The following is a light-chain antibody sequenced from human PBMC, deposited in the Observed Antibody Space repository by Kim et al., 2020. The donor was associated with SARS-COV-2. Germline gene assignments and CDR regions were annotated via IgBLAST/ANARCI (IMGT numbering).Light chain of an antibody. CDR3: QVWDSSSDHYV. CDR1: NIESKS. J-gene: IGLJ1*01. Sequence: SYELTQPPSVSVAPGKTARITCGGNNIESKSVHWYQQGPGQAPVLVIYSDTDRPSGIPERFSGSNSGNTATLTISRVEAGDEAAYYCQVWDSSSDHYVFG. CDR2: SDT. V-gene: IGLV3-21*04.